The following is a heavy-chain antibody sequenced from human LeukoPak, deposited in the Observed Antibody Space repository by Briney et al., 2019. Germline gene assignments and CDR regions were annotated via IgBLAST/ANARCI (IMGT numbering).Heavy chain of an antibody. J-gene: IGHJ4*02. CDR2: INHSGST. CDR3: ARGGGYSYGYGLDY. D-gene: IGHD5-18*01. Sequence: SETLSLTCAVYGGSFSGYYWSWIRQPPGKGLEWTGEINHSGSTNYNPSLKSRVTISVDTSKNQFSLKLSSVTAADTAVYYCARGGGYSYGYGLDYWGQGTLVTVSS. V-gene: IGHV4-34*01. CDR1: GGSFSGYY.